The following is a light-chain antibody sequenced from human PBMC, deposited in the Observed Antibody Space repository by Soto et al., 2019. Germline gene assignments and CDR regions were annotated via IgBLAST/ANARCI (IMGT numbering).Light chain of an antibody. CDR1: QSISSW. V-gene: IGKV1-5*03. Sequence: DIQMTQSPSTLSAFEGDRVTITCRASQSISSWLAWYQQKPGKAPKLLIYKASNLATGVPSRFSGSGSGTEFTLTISSLQPDDFATYHCQQYNRFSTFGGGTKVEI. J-gene: IGKJ4*01. CDR2: KAS. CDR3: QQYNRFST.